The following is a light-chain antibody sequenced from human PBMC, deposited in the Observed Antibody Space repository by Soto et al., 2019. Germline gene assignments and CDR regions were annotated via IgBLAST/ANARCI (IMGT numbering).Light chain of an antibody. V-gene: IGKV3D-15*01. Sequence: EIVTTQFAGAVSVYPVGSAILSCRSSQSVSRNLAWYQQKPGQALRLLIYGASTRAPGIPDRFSGSGSGTEFTLTITGLQSEDFAVYYCQEYNSWRPITCGGGTKGDIK. CDR3: QEYNSWRPIT. CDR1: QSVSRN. J-gene: IGKJ4*01. CDR2: GAS.